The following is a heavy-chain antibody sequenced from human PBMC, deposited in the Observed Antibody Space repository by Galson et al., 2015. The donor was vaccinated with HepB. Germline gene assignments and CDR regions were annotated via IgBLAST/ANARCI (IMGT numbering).Heavy chain of an antibody. CDR3: AKVLGYVSGTYHYDGFDV. V-gene: IGHV3-23*01. J-gene: IGHJ3*01. CDR1: GFTFSDYA. Sequence: SLRLSCAASGFTFSDYALSWVRQAPGKGLEWVSAISDDGTSTYYADSVMGRFIISRDSSENTLYLQMSGLRAEDTAVYYCAKVLGYVSGTYHYDGFDVWGQGTMVTVSS. D-gene: IGHD1-26*01. CDR2: ISDDGTST.